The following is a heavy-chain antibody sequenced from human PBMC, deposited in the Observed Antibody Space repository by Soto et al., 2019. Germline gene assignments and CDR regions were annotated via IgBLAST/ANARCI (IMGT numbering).Heavy chain of an antibody. CDR1: GFSLSNARMG. D-gene: IGHD2-15*01. J-gene: IGHJ4*02. Sequence: QVTLKESGPVLVKPTETLTLTCTVSGFSLSNARMGVSWIRQPPGTALEWLAHIFTNDEKSSSTSLKSRLTISKDTSKSQVVLTMTNMYPVDTATYYCARILYEDCSGGSGYYCFDYWGQGTLVTVSS. CDR3: ARILYEDCSGGSGYYCFDY. V-gene: IGHV2-26*01. CDR2: IFTNDEK.